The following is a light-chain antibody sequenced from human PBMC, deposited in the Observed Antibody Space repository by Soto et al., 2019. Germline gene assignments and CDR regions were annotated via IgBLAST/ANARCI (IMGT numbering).Light chain of an antibody. V-gene: IGKV2-30*01. CDR3: MQATHGPWT. J-gene: IGKJ1*01. CDR2: KVS. CDR1: QSLVSSNGNTF. Sequence: DVVMTQSPLSLPVTLGQPASISCRSSQSLVSSNGNTFLIWFQQRPGQSPRRLIYKVSNRDSAVPERFTGSGSGTDFTLEISRVEAEDVGVYYCMQATHGPWTFGQGTKVEIK.